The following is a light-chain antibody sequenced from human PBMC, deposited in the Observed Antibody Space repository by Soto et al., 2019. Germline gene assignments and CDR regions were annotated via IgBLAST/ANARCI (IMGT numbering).Light chain of an antibody. V-gene: IGLV1-51*02. J-gene: IGLJ3*02. CDR2: ENN. CDR3: GTWDSSLSGGV. CDR1: SSNIGNNY. Sequence: QSVLTQPPSVSAAPGQQVTISCSGSSSNIGNNYVSWYQQLPGTAPKLLIYENNKRPSGIPDRFSGSKSGTSATLGITGLQTGDEADYYCGTWDSSLSGGVFGGATKLTVL.